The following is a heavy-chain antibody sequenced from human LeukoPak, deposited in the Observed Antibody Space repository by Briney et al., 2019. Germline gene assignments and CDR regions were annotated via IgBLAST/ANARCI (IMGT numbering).Heavy chain of an antibody. J-gene: IGHJ6*02. Sequence: SETLSLTCNVSGGSINGYYWTWIRQPPQKGLECIVYMFYNGNTNYNPSLKSRVTISVGTSQNQISLRLGSVTGADTGIYHCARLTREDGVDVWGQGTTVSVSS. V-gene: IGHV4-59*01. CDR3: ARLTREDGVDV. CDR1: GGSINGYY. CDR2: MFYNGNT.